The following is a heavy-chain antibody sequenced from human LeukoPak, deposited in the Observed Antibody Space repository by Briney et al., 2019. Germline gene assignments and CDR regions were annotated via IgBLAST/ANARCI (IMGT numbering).Heavy chain of an antibody. CDR2: IKQDGSEK. D-gene: IGHD1-26*01. CDR1: GFTFSSYW. V-gene: IGHV3-7*01. CDR3: ARVEPSYYRVNYFDY. J-gene: IGHJ4*02. Sequence: GGSLRLSCAASGFTFSSYWMSWVRQAPGKGLEWVANIKQDGSEKYYVDSVKGRFTISRDNAKNSLYLQMNSLRAEDTAVYYCARVEPSYYRVNYFDYWGQGTLVTVPS.